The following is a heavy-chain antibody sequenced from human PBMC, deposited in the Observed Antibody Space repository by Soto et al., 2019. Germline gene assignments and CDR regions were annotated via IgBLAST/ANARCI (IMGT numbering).Heavy chain of an antibody. V-gene: IGHV1-69*13. Sequence: SVKVSCKASGGTFSSYAISWVRQAPGQGLEWMGGIIPIFGTANYAQKFQGRVTITADESTSTAYMELSSLRSEDTAVYYCARDRVGGTTRPYHYYYGMDVWGQGTTVTVSS. D-gene: IGHD1-7*01. CDR3: ARDRVGGTTRPYHYYYGMDV. CDR1: GGTFSSYA. J-gene: IGHJ6*02. CDR2: IIPIFGTA.